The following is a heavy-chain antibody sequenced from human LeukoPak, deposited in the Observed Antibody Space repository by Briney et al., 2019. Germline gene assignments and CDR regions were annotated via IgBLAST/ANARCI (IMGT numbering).Heavy chain of an antibody. V-gene: IGHV3-23*01. CDR3: AKDTYSTSPYYFDY. D-gene: IGHD1-26*01. Sequence: GGSLRLSCVPSGFSFSNYAMSWVRQAPGKGLKWVSGISSGGSTYYADSVKGRFTISRDNSKNTLYLQMNSLRAEDTAVYYCAKDTYSTSPYYFDYWGQGTLVTVSS. CDR1: GFSFSNYA. CDR2: ISSGGST. J-gene: IGHJ4*02.